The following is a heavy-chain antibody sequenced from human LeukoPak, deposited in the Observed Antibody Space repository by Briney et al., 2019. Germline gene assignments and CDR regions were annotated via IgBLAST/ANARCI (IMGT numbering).Heavy chain of an antibody. V-gene: IGHV4-39*07. Sequence: SETLSLTCTVSGGSISSSSYYWGWIRQPPGKGLEWIGSIYYSGSTYYNPSLKSRVTISVDTSKNQFSLKLSSVTAADTAVYYCARDLALNWGSDYWGQGTLVTVSS. CDR1: GGSISSSSYY. D-gene: IGHD7-27*01. J-gene: IGHJ4*02. CDR3: ARDLALNWGSDY. CDR2: IYYSGST.